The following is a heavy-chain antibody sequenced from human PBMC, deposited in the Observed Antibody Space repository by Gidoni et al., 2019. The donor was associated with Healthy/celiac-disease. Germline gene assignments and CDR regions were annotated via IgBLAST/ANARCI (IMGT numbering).Heavy chain of an antibody. D-gene: IGHD3-10*01. V-gene: IGHV3-30-3*01. J-gene: IGHJ4*02. CDR1: GFTFSSYA. Sequence: QVQLVESGGGVVQPWRSLRLSCAASGFTFSSYARHWVRQAPVKGLEWVAVISYDGSNKYYADSVKGRFTSSRDNSKNTLYLQMNSLRAEDTAVYYCARDIGDVGDYWGQGTLVTVSS. CDR2: ISYDGSNK. CDR3: ARDIGDVGDY.